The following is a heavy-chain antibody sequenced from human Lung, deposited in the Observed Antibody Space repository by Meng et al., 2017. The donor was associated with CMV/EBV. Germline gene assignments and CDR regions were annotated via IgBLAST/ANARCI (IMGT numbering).Heavy chain of an antibody. V-gene: IGHV2-5*02. CDR3: AHYGNYRFGWYFDL. J-gene: IGHJ2*01. CDR1: GLSLNHAGLG. D-gene: IGHD4-11*01. Sequence: FSGLSLNHAGLGVGSVRQPPVEAPECLTLVYWDDNNHYSPSLRNMLTITKDTSKNLAVLTMSHMDPVDAATYYCAHYGNYRFGWYFDLWGRGTLVTVSS. CDR2: VYWDDNN.